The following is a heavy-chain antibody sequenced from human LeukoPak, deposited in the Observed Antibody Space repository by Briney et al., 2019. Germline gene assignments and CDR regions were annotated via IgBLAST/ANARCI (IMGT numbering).Heavy chain of an antibody. V-gene: IGHV3-48*02. Sequence: PGGSLRLSCAASEFTFSSYSMNWVRQAPGKGLEWVSYISSSSSTIYYADSVKGRFTISRGNAKNSLYLQMNSLRDEDTAVYYCARGVYGSGSRYQNWGQGTLVTVSS. CDR3: ARGVYGSGSRYQN. CDR2: ISSSSSTI. D-gene: IGHD3-10*01. CDR1: EFTFSSYS. J-gene: IGHJ4*02.